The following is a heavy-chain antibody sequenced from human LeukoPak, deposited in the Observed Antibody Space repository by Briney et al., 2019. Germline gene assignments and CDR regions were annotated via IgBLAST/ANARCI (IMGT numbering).Heavy chain of an antibody. J-gene: IGHJ4*02. CDR1: GGSISSGSYY. Sequence: PSETLSLTCTVSGGSISSGSYYWSWIRQPAGKGLEWIGRIYTSGSTYYNPSLKSRVTISVDTSKNQFSLKLSSVTAADTAVYYCARKSPLVIAVAGIGTPPSQYYFDYWGQGTLVTVSS. V-gene: IGHV4-61*02. D-gene: IGHD6-19*01. CDR3: ARKSPLVIAVAGIGTPPSQYYFDY. CDR2: IYTSGST.